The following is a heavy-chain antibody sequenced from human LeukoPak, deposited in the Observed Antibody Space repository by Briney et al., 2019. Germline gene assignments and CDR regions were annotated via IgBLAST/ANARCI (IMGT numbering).Heavy chain of an antibody. V-gene: IGHV4-59*01. CDR2: IYYSGST. J-gene: IGHJ6*02. CDR1: GGSISSYY. CDR3: ARGGGGDYNYYYGMDV. D-gene: IGHD2-21*02. Sequence: SETLSLTCTVSGGSISSYYWSWIRQPPGKGLEWIGYIYYSGSTNYNPSLKSRVTISVDTSKNQFSLKLSSVTAADTAVYYCARGGGGDYNYYYGMDVWGQGTTATVSS.